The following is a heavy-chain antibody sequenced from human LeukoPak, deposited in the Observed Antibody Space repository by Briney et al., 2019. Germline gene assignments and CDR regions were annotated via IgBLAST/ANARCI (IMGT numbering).Heavy chain of an antibody. CDR3: ARDQYGSGSYGY. Sequence: ASVKVSCKASGYTFTGYYMHWVRQAPGQGLEWMGWINPNSGGTNYAQKFQGRVTMTRDTSISTAYMELGRLRSDDTAVYYCARDQYGSGSYGYWGQGTLVTVSS. J-gene: IGHJ4*02. CDR2: INPNSGGT. V-gene: IGHV1-2*02. CDR1: GYTFTGYY. D-gene: IGHD3-10*01.